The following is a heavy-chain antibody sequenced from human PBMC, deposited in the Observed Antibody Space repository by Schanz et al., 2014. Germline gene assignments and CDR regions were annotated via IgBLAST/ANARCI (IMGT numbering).Heavy chain of an antibody. CDR3: AREGEWGYDPPRH. J-gene: IGHJ4*02. D-gene: IGHD5-12*01. Sequence: ESGGGLVQPGGSLRLSCAASGFTFTNYWMTWVRQAPGKGLEWVANINLDGSGKIYLGSVKGRFTISRDNAKNSLYLQMNSLRAEDTAVYYCAREGEWGYDPPRHWGQGTLVTVSS. V-gene: IGHV3-7*01. CDR2: INLDGSGK. CDR1: GFTFTNYW.